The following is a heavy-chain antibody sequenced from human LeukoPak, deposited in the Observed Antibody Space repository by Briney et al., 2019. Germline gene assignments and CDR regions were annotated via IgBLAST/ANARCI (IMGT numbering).Heavy chain of an antibody. V-gene: IGHV4-59*12. CDR3: ARDSAEAFSSGWYGWVDY. CDR1: GDSTSSSF. J-gene: IGHJ4*02. D-gene: IGHD6-19*01. Sequence: SETLSLTCTVSGDSTSSSFWSWIRQPPGKGLEWIGYISYSGSTNYNPSLKSRVTISVDTSKNQFSLKLSSVTAADTAVYYCARDSAEAFSSGWYGWVDYWGQGTLVTVSS. CDR2: ISYSGST.